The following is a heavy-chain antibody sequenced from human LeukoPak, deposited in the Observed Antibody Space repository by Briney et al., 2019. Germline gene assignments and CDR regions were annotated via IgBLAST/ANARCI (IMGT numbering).Heavy chain of an antibody. CDR3: ARGDSSSWHYFPVEY. CDR2: ISYDGSNK. D-gene: IGHD6-13*01. CDR1: GFTFTSYA. J-gene: IGHJ4*02. Sequence: GGSLRLSCAASGFTFTSYAMHWVRQAPGKGLQWVAVISYDGSNKYYGDSVKGRFTISRDNSKNTLYPQMNSLRAEDTAVYYCARGDSSSWHYFPVEYWGQGTLVTVSS. V-gene: IGHV3-30-3*01.